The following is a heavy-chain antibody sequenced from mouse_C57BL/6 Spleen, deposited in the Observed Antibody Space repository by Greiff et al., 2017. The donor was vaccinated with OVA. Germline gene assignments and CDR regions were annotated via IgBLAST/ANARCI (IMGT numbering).Heavy chain of an antibody. V-gene: IGHV1-66*01. D-gene: IGHD2-2*01. Sequence: QVQLKQSGPELVKPGASVKISCKASGYSFTSYYIHWVKQRPGQGLEWIGWIYPGSGNTKYNEKFKGKATLTADTSSSTAYMQLSSLTSEDSAVYYCARPPRNYGYDAIFAYWGQGTLVTVSA. CDR3: ARPPRNYGYDAIFAY. CDR1: GYSFTSYY. J-gene: IGHJ3*01. CDR2: IYPGSGNT.